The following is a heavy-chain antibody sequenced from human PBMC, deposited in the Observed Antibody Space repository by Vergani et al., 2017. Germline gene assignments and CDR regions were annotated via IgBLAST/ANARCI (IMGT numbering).Heavy chain of an antibody. J-gene: IGHJ5*02. V-gene: IGHV3-72*01. CDR1: GFTLSDHA. CDR3: ATLPLHAQQQLTS. D-gene: IGHD6-13*01. CDR2: SRNKARSYTT. Sequence: EVQLVESGGGLVQPGGSLRLSCAASGFTLSDHAMDWVRQGPGKGLEWVGRSRNKARSYTTEYSASVKGRFTISRDDSRNSLYLQMNSLKTEDTAVYYCATLPLHAQQQLTSWGQGTLVTVSS.